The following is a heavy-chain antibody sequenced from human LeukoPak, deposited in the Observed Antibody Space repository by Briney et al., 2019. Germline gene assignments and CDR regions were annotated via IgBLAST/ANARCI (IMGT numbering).Heavy chain of an antibody. J-gene: IGHJ5*02. V-gene: IGHV4-59*11. CDR2: IYYSGST. Sequence: SETLSLTCTVSGGSISSHYWSWIRQPPGKGLEWIGYIYYSGSTNYNPSLKSRVTISVDTSKNQFSLKLSSVTAADTAVYYCARVYYDFNWFDPWGQGTLVTVSS. CDR3: ARVYYDFNWFDP. D-gene: IGHD3-3*01. CDR1: GGSISSHY.